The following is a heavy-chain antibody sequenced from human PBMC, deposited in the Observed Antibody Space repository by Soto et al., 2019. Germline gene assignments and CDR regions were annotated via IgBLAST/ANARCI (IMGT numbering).Heavy chain of an antibody. D-gene: IGHD3-10*01. CDR3: ARYFLRGRFFDS. CDR2: IYYSGHT. CDR1: DGSFSSSYY. Sequence: TSETLSLTCSVSDGSFSSSYYWGCLRQAPGKGLEWLGNIYYSGHTYYNPSLKSRFAMSVDTSKNQFSLTLTSVTAADTAVYYCARYFLRGRFFDSWGQGTLVTVSS. V-gene: IGHV4-39*01. J-gene: IGHJ4*02.